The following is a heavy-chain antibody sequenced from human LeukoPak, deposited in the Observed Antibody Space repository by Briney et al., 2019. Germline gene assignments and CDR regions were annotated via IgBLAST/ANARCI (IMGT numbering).Heavy chain of an antibody. CDR3: ARATAQYYHYYGMDV. Sequence: PSQTLSLTCTVSGGSISSGSYYWSWIRQPAGKGLEWIGRIYTSGSTNYNPSLKSRVTISVDTSKNQFSLKLNSVTAADTAVYYCARATAQYYHYYGMDVWGQGTTVTVSS. D-gene: IGHD5-18*01. V-gene: IGHV4-61*02. CDR2: IYTSGST. CDR1: GGSISSGSYY. J-gene: IGHJ6*02.